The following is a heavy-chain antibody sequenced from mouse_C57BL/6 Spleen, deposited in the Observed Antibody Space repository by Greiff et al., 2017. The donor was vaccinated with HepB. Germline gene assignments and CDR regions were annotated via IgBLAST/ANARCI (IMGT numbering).Heavy chain of an antibody. CDR3: ASLTTVVEAMDY. CDR1: GYSFTDYN. J-gene: IGHJ4*01. CDR2: INPNYGTT. Sequence: VQLKESGPELVKPGASVKISCKASGYSFTDYNMNWVKQSNGKSLEWIGVINPNYGTTSYNQKFKGKATLTVDQSSSTAYMQLNSLTSEDSAVYYCASLTTVVEAMDYWGQGTSVTVSS. D-gene: IGHD1-1*01. V-gene: IGHV1-39*01.